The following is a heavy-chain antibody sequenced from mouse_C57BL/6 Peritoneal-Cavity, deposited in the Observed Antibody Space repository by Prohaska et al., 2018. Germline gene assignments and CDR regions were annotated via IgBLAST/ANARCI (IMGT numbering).Heavy chain of an antibody. CDR1: GIDFSRYW. Sequence: EVKLLQSGGGLVQPGGSLKLSCAASGIDFSRYWMSWVRRAPGKELERIGEXXXDSSTINYAPSLKDKFIISRDNAKKTLDLQMSKVRSEDTALYYCARQRDYGNYWYFDVWGTGTTVTVSS. J-gene: IGHJ1*03. D-gene: IGHD2-1*01. CDR2: XXXDSSTI. CDR3: ARQRDYGNYWYFDV. V-gene: IGHV4-1*01.